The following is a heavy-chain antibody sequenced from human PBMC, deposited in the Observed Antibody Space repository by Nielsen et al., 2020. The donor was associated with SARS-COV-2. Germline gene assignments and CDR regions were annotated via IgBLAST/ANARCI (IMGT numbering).Heavy chain of an antibody. CDR3: ARDRGNNYGMDV. D-gene: IGHD5-12*01. CDR2: INYNGST. Sequence: SETLSLTCTVSGGSISSGDYYWSWIRQPPGKGLEWIGHINYNGSTRYNPSLKSRVIMPIDTSKNQFSLMLSSVTAADTAVYYCARDRGNNYGMDVWGHGTTVTVSS. V-gene: IGHV4-30-4*01. J-gene: IGHJ6*02. CDR1: GGSISSGDYY.